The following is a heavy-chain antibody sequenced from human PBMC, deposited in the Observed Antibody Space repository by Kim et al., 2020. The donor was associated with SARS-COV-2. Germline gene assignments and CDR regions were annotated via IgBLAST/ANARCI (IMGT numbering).Heavy chain of an antibody. J-gene: IGHJ4*02. D-gene: IGHD6-6*01. Sequence: SRVTISVDTSKNQFSLKLSSVTAADTAVYYCAREREEARDERNYLYYFDYWGQGTLVTVSS. V-gene: IGHV4-31*02. CDR3: AREREEARDERNYLYYFDY.